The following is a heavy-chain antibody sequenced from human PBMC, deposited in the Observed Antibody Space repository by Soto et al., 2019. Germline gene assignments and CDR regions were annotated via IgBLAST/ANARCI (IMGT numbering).Heavy chain of an antibody. Sequence: EVQLVESGGGLVKPGGSLRLSCAASGFTFSSYSMNWVRQAPGKGLEWVSSISSSSSYIYYADSVKGRFTISRDNAKNSLYLQMNSLRAEDTAVYYCARVAYPTHYYYYYYMDVWGKGTTVTVSS. V-gene: IGHV3-21*01. CDR2: ISSSSSYI. CDR1: GFTFSSYS. CDR3: ARVAYPTHYYYYYYMDV. J-gene: IGHJ6*03.